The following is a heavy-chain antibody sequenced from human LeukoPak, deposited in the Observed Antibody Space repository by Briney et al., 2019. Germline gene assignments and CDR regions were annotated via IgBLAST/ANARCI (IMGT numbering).Heavy chain of an antibody. D-gene: IGHD6-19*01. CDR2: IYSSGST. Sequence: SETLSLTCTVSGNSISSGDYYWSWIRQPAGKGLEWIGRIYSSGSTNYNPSLKSRVTMSLDTSKNQFSLQLRSMTAADTAVYYCAREIITVGKEYFQHWGQGTLVTVSS. V-gene: IGHV4-61*02. CDR1: GNSISSGDYY. CDR3: AREIITVGKEYFQH. J-gene: IGHJ1*01.